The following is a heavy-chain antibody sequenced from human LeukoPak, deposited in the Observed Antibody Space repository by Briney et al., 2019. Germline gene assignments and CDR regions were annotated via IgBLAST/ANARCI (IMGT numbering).Heavy chain of an antibody. CDR2: ISSSGSTI. J-gene: IGHJ6*02. CDR1: GFTFSDYY. V-gene: IGHV3-11*01. Sequence: GGSLRLSCAASGFTFSDYYMSWIRQAPGKGLEWVSYISSSGSTIYYADSVKGRFTISRDNAKNSLYLQMNSLRAEDTAVYYCAREDSSSWPECYYYGMDVWGQGTTVTVSS. CDR3: AREDSSSWPECYYYGMDV. D-gene: IGHD6-13*01.